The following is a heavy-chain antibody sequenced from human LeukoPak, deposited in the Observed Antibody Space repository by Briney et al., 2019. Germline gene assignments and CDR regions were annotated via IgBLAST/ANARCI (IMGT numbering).Heavy chain of an antibody. CDR1: GGSFNVYY. D-gene: IGHD3-3*01. Sequence: SETLSLTCSVYGGSFNVYYWSWIRQPPGKGLEWIGEINHSGTTNYNPSLKSRVTMSLDTSKNQFSLRLNSVTAAETAVYYCARVPLRFLEPFDYWGQGTLVTVSS. CDR2: INHSGTT. V-gene: IGHV4-34*01. J-gene: IGHJ4*02. CDR3: ARVPLRFLEPFDY.